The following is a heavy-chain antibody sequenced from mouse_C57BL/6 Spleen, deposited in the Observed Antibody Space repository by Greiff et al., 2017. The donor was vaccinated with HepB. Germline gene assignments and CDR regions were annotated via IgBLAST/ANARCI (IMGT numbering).Heavy chain of an antibody. J-gene: IGHJ2*01. CDR2: IYPGSGNT. CDR3: AREGANWDVDGGFDY. CDR1: GYSFTSYY. D-gene: IGHD4-1*01. V-gene: IGHV1-66*01. Sequence: QVHVKQSGPELVKPGASVKISCKASGYSFTSYYIHWVKQRPGQGLEWIGWIYPGSGNTKYNEKFKGKATLTADTSSSTAYMQLSSLTSEDSAVYYCAREGANWDVDGGFDYWGQGTTLTVSS.